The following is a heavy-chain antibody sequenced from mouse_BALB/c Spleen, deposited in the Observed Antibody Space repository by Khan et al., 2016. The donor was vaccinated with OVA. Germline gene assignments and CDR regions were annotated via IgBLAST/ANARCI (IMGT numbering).Heavy chain of an antibody. CDR3: ARSWAMDY. CDR1: GFTFSDYG. Sequence: EVQLVESGGGLVQPGGSRKLSCAASGFTFSDYGMAWVRQAPGKGPEWVAFISNLAYSIYYADTVTDRFTISRETAKNTLYLEMSSLRSEDTAMYYCARSWAMDYWGQGTSVTVSS. V-gene: IGHV5-15*02. CDR2: ISNLAYSI. J-gene: IGHJ4*01.